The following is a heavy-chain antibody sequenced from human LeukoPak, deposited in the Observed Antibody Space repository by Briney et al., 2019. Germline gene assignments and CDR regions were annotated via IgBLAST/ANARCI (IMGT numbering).Heavy chain of an antibody. CDR1: GGSISSGSYY. J-gene: IGHJ4*02. D-gene: IGHD6-19*01. V-gene: IGHV4-61*02. CDR3: ALMGSSAMYYFDY. Sequence: SQTLSLTCTVSGGSISSGSYYWSWIRQPAGKGLEWIGRIYTSGSTNYNPSLKSRVTMSVDTSKNQFSLKLSSVTAADTAVYYCALMGSSAMYYFDYWGQGTLVTVSS. CDR2: IYTSGST.